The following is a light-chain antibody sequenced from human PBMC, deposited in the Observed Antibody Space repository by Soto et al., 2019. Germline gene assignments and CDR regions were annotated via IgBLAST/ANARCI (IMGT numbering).Light chain of an antibody. CDR1: QTINTY. V-gene: IGKV1-39*01. CDR3: QQSYSIPRT. CDR2: AAF. J-gene: IGKJ2*01. Sequence: DIQMTQSPSSLSASVGDRVTITCRASQTINTYLNWYQQKLGKAPKLLIYAAFTLQSGVPSRFSGSGSGTDFTRTISSLQPEDFATYYCQQSYSIPRTFGHGTKLQIK.